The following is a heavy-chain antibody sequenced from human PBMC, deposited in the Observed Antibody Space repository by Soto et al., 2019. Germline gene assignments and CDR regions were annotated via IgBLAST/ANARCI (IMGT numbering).Heavy chain of an antibody. Sequence: GGSLRLCCAASGLPFSGSAMHWVRQAPGKGLEWVAVIWYDGSNKYYADSVKGRFTISRDNSKNTLYLQMNSLRAEDTAVYYCARESGPATYYYDSSGFLFVNARPLDPWGQGTLVTVSS. D-gene: IGHD3-22*01. CDR2: IWYDGSNK. CDR3: ARESGPATYYYDSSGFLFVNARPLDP. J-gene: IGHJ5*02. CDR1: GLPFSGSA. V-gene: IGHV3-33*08.